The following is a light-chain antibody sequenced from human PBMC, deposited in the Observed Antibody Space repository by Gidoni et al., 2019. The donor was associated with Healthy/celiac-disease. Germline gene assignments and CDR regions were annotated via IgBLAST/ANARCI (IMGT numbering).Light chain of an antibody. J-gene: IGKJ4*01. CDR1: QSVSSY. CDR2: DAS. CDR3: QQRSNWPPALT. Sequence: EIVFTPFPATLSLSPGERATLSCRASQSVSSYFAWYQQKPGQAPRLLFYDASNRATGIPARFSGSGSGTDFTLTISSREPEDFAVYYCQQRSNWPPALTFGGGTKVEIK. V-gene: IGKV3-11*01.